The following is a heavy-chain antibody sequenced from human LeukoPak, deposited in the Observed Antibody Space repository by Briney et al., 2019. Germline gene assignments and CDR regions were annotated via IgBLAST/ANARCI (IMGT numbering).Heavy chain of an antibody. D-gene: IGHD6-19*01. CDR2: IYSGGST. V-gene: IGHV3-53*04. CDR3: ARGIAVAGTRWFDP. Sequence: GGSLRLSCAASGFTVSSNYMSWVRQAPGKGLEWVSVIYSGGSTYYADSVKGRFTISRHNSKNTLYLQMNSLRAEDTAVYYCARGIAVAGTRWFDPWGQGTLVTVSS. CDR1: GFTVSSNY. J-gene: IGHJ5*02.